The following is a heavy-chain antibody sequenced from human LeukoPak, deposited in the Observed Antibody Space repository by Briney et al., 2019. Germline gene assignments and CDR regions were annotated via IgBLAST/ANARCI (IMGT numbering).Heavy chain of an antibody. J-gene: IGHJ4*02. CDR2: IIPVFGTA. CDR1: GGTFSRYA. CDR3: AREWELLHYFDY. D-gene: IGHD1-26*01. V-gene: IGHV1-69*05. Sequence: ASVKVSCKASGGTFSRYAISWVRQAPGQGLEWMGRIIPVFGTANYAQKFQGRVTITTDESTSTAYMELSSLRSEDTAVYYCAREWELLHYFDYWGQGTLVTVSS.